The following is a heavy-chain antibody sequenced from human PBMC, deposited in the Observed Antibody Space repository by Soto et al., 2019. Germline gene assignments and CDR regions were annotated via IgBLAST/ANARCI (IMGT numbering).Heavy chain of an antibody. J-gene: IGHJ2*01. V-gene: IGHV1-3*01. CDR3: ARVPGYSIGDL. D-gene: IGHD2-21*01. Sequence: QVQLVQSGAEVKKPGASVKVSCKASGYTFTSYAMHWVRQAPGQRLEWMGWINAGNGNTKYSQKFQGRVTITRDTTASTAYMELSSLRSEDTAVYYCARVPGYSIGDLWGRGTLVTVSS. CDR2: INAGNGNT. CDR1: GYTFTSYA.